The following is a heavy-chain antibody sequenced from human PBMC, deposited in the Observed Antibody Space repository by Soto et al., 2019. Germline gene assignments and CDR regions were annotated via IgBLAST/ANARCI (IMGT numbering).Heavy chain of an antibody. CDR2: IYYSGST. Sequence: AETLALTCTVSGGSISDFHWSWTRQRPGKGLEWIGYIYYSGSTSYNPSLKSRVTISVDTSKNQFSLNLKSMSPADTAVYYCARVSVLAARTFDYRGSGTLVTSPQ. D-gene: IGHD6-6*01. J-gene: IGHJ4*02. V-gene: IGHV4-59*01. CDR1: GGSISDFH. CDR3: ARVSVLAARTFDY.